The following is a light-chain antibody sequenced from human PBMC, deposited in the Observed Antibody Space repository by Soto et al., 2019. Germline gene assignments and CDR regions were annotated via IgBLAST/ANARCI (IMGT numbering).Light chain of an antibody. Sequence: QSALTQPPSASGSPGQSVTISCTGTSSDVGGYNYVSWYQQYPGQAPKLMIYEVTKRPSGVPDRFAGSKSGNTASLTVAGLQAEDEADYCGSSDADSNSVIFGGGTKLTVL. CDR1: SSDVGGYNY. V-gene: IGLV2-8*01. CDR3: SSDADSNSVI. CDR2: EVT. J-gene: IGLJ2*01.